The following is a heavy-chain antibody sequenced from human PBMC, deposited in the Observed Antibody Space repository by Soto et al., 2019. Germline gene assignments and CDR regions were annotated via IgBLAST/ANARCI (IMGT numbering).Heavy chain of an antibody. CDR2: IYSGGST. CDR3: ASSGYSYGPFDY. V-gene: IGHV3-53*01. CDR1: GFTVSSTY. J-gene: IGHJ4*02. D-gene: IGHD5-18*01. Sequence: EVQLVESGGGLIQAGGSLTLSCAASGFTVSSTYMSWIRQAPGKGLEGVSVIYSGGSTYYADSVKGRFTISRDNSKNTLYLQMNSLRAEDTAVYYCASSGYSYGPFDYWGQGTLVTVSS.